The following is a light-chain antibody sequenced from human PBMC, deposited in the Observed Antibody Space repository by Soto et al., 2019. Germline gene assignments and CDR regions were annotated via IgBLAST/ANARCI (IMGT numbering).Light chain of an antibody. CDR1: SSDVGAYNY. V-gene: IGLV2-14*01. Sequence: QFALTQPASVSGSPGQSITISCTGTSSDVGAYNYVSWYQQHPGKAPKLIIYDVSNRPSGVSDRFSGSKSGNTASLTISGLQAEDEADYYCNSYTISSTYVFGTGTKVTVL. CDR3: NSYTISSTYV. J-gene: IGLJ1*01. CDR2: DVS.